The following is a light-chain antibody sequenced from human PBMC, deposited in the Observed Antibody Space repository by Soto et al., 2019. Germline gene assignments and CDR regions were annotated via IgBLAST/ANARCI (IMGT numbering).Light chain of an antibody. CDR3: CSYAGGSTWV. CDR1: SSDVGSYNL. CDR2: EGS. J-gene: IGLJ3*02. Sequence: QSVLTQPDSVSGSPGQSITISCSGTSSDVGSYNLVSWYQQHPGKAPKLMIYEGSKRPSGASNRFSGSKSGNTASLTISGLLGEDEADYYCCSYAGGSTWVFGGGTKLTVL. V-gene: IGLV2-23*01.